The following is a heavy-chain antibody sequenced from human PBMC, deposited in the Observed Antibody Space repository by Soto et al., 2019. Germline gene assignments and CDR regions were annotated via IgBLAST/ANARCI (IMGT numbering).Heavy chain of an antibody. J-gene: IGHJ6*02. CDR2: IYYSGST. CDR1: GGSISSYY. CDR3: ARGDSSSWYRGDYGMDV. Sequence: SETLSLTCTVSGGSISSYYWSWIRQPPGKGLEWIGCIYYSGSTNYNPSLKSRVTISVDTSKNQFSLKLSSVTAADTAVYYCARGDSSSWYRGDYGMDVWGQGTTVTVSS. V-gene: IGHV4-59*01. D-gene: IGHD6-13*01.